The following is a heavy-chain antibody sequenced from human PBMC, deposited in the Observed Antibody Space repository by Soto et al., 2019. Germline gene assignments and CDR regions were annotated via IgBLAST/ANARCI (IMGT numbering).Heavy chain of an antibody. J-gene: IGHJ4*02. CDR2: IYWNDDK. Sequence: GSGPTLVNPTQTVTLTCPFSGFSLSNSGVGVGWIRQPPGKALEWLALIYWNDDKRYSPSLKSRLTITKDTSKNQVVLTMTNMDPVDTATYYCAHARKVPFDWLPDFDYWGQGTLVTVSS. V-gene: IGHV2-5*01. CDR1: GFSLSNSGVG. D-gene: IGHD3-9*01. CDR3: AHARKVPFDWLPDFDY.